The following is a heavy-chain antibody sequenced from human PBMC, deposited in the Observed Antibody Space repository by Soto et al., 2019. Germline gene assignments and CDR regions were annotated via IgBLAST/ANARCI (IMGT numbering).Heavy chain of an antibody. D-gene: IGHD3-3*01. J-gene: IGHJ6*02. Sequence: GGSMGLSCAASGFTFSSYAMGWVRKAPGKGLEWVSAISGSGGSTYYADSVKGRFTISRDNSKNTLYLQMNSLRAEDTAVYYCAALVRGYYYYGMDVWGQGTTVTVSS. CDR2: ISGSGGST. CDR1: GFTFSSYA. V-gene: IGHV3-23*01. CDR3: AALVRGYYYYGMDV.